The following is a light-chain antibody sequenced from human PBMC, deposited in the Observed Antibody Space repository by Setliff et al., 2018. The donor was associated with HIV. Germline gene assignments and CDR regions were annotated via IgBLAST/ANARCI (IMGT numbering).Light chain of an antibody. V-gene: IGLV1-40*01. Sequence: QSVLTQPPSVSGAPGQRVTISCTGSSSNIGAGYDVHWYQHLPGTAPKLLIDVNSDRPSGVPDRFSDSKSGTSASLAITGLQAEDEADYYCQSYDSSLSGGGFGTGTKGTVL. CDR1: SSNIGAGYD. CDR2: VNS. CDR3: QSYDSSLSGGG. J-gene: IGLJ1*01.